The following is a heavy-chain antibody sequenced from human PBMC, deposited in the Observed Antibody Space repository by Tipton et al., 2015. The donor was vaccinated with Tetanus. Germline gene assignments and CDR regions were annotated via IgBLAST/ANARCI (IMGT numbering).Heavy chain of an antibody. CDR3: ARDQARGARGWNYFDY. CDR2: IYYSGST. Sequence: TLSLTCTVSGDSVTNTHYYWSWIRQHPGKGLEWIGDIYYSGSTYYNPSLKSRVTISVDTSKNQFSLKLNSVTAADTAVYYCARDQARGARGWNYFDYWGQGTLVTVSS. D-gene: IGHD1-26*01. J-gene: IGHJ4*02. CDR1: GDSVTNTHYY. V-gene: IGHV4-31*03.